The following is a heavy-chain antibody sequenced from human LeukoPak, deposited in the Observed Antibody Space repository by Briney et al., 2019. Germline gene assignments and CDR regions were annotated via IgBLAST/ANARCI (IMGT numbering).Heavy chain of an antibody. CDR3: ARLSRWDFWSGYPDY. J-gene: IGHJ4*02. D-gene: IGHD3-3*01. V-gene: IGHV1-3*01. CDR2: INAGNGNT. CDR1: GYTFTSYA. Sequence: ASVKVSCKASGYTFTSYAMHWVRQAPGQRLEWMGWINAGNGNTKYSQKFQGRVTITRDTSASTAYMELSSLRSEDTAVYYCARLSRWDFWSGYPDYWGQGTLVTVSS.